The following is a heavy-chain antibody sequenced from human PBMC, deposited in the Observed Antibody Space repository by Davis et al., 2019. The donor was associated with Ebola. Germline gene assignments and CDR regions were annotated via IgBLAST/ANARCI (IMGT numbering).Heavy chain of an antibody. Sequence: PGGSLRLSCAASGFTFSSYAMSWVRQGPGKGLEWVSIIRGSGGSTYYADSVKGRFTISRDNSNNTVYLQTNSLGTEDTAVYYCAKDGSGYSNEYWGQGTEVTVSS. J-gene: IGHJ4*02. D-gene: IGHD3-22*01. CDR3: AKDGSGYSNEY. CDR2: IRGSGGST. V-gene: IGHV3-23*01. CDR1: GFTFSSYA.